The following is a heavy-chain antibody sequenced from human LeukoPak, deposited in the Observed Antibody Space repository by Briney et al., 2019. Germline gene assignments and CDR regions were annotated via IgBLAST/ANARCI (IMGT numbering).Heavy chain of an antibody. CDR3: AKAGYTSSWFDY. V-gene: IGHV3-30-3*01. D-gene: IGHD6-13*01. J-gene: IGHJ5*01. Sequence: GGSLRLSCAASEFTFSTYAVHWVHQAPGKGLEWVAAISYDGNNKYYADSVKGRFTISRDNSKNTLYLQMNSLRAEDTAVFYCAKAGYTSSWFDYWGQGTLVTVSS. CDR1: EFTFSTYA. CDR2: ISYDGNNK.